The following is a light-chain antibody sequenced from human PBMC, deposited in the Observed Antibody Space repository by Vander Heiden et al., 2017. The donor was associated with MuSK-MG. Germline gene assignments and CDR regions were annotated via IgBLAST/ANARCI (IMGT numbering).Light chain of an antibody. CDR2: EVS. CDR1: SSDVGGYNY. CDR3: SSYTSSSSSYV. Sequence: QSALTQPAPVSGSPGQSITISCTGTSSDVGGYNYVSWYQQHPGKAPKLMIYEVSNRPSGVSDRFSGSKSGNTASLTISGLQAEDEADYYCSSYTSSSSSYVFGAGTEVAVL. V-gene: IGLV2-14*01. J-gene: IGLJ1*01.